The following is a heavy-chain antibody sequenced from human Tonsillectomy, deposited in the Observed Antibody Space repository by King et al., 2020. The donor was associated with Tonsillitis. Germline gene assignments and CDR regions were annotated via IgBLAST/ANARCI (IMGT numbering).Heavy chain of an antibody. CDR3: STELDRSSWINDAFDI. Sequence: QLVQSGGGLVKPGGSLRLSCAASGFTFSNAWMSWVRQAPGKGLEWVGRIKSKTDGGTTDYAAPVKGRFTISRDDSKNTLYLQMNSLKTEDTAVYYCSTELDRSSWINDAFDIWGQGTMVTVSS. CDR1: GFTFSNAW. J-gene: IGHJ3*02. V-gene: IGHV3-15*01. CDR2: IKSKTDGGTT. D-gene: IGHD6-13*01.